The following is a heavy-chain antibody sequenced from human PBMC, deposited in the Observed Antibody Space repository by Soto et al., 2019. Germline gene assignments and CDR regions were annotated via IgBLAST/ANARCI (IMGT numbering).Heavy chain of an antibody. CDR2: ISWNSGSI. CDR3: AKDGFYSSGWIDY. CDR1: GFAFDDYA. D-gene: IGHD6-19*01. V-gene: IGHV3-9*01. Sequence: SLRLSCAASGFAFDDYAMHWVRQAPGKGLEWVSGISWNSGSIGYADSVKGRFTISRDNAKNSLYLQMNSLRAEDTALYYCAKDGFYSSGWIDYWGQGTLVTVSS. J-gene: IGHJ4*02.